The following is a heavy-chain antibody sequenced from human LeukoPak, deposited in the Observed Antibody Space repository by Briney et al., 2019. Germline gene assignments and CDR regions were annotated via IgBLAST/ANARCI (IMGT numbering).Heavy chain of an antibody. CDR2: INHSGST. D-gene: IGHD1-26*01. J-gene: IGHJ6*03. V-gene: IGHV4-34*01. Sequence: SETLSLTCAVYGGSFSGYFWSWIRQPSGKGLEWIGEINHSGSTNYNPSLKSRVTISVDTSKNQFSLKLSSVTAADTAVYYCARASYRTYYYYYYYMDVWGKGTTVTVSS. CDR1: GGSFSGYF. CDR3: ARASYRTYYYYYYYMDV.